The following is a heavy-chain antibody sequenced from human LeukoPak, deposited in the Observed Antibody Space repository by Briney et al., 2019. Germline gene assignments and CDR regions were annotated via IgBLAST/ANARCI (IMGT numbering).Heavy chain of an antibody. V-gene: IGHV3-15*01. CDR3: TTGPDPTFDY. Sequence: GGSLRLSCAASGFTFSSVWVSWVRQAPGKGLEWVGRIKSKAAGGTADYAAPVKGRFTISRDDSKNTLYLQMNSLKTEDTAIYYCTTGPDPTFDYWGRGTLVTVSS. CDR2: IKSKAAGGTA. J-gene: IGHJ4*02. CDR1: GFTFSSVW.